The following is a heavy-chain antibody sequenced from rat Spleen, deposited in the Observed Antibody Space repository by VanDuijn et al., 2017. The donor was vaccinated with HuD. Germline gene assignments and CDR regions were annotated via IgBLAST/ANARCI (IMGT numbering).Heavy chain of an antibody. Sequence: EVQLVESGGGLVQPGRSLKLSCAASGFTFSNYYMAWVRQAPTKGLEWVASITNSSGGTHYPDAVKGRFTISRDNAKSTLYLQMNSLRSEDTATYYCTTGPRILRLDWFAYWCQGTLVTVSS. D-gene: IGHD1-6*01. V-gene: IGHV5-27*01. J-gene: IGHJ3*01. CDR2: ITNSSGGT. CDR3: TTGPRILRLDWFAY. CDR1: GFTFSNYY.